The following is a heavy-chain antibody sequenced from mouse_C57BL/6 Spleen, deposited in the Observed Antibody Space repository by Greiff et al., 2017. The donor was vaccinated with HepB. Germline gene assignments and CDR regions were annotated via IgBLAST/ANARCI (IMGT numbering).Heavy chain of an antibody. CDR1: GYTFTDYY. CDR3: ASGRDDFDY. CDR2: INPNNGGT. J-gene: IGHJ2*01. Sequence: VQLQQSGPELVKPGASVKISCKASGYTFTDYYMNWVKQSHGKSLEWIGDINPNNGGTSYNQKFKGKATLTVDKSSSTAYMQLRSLTSEDSAVYYCASGRDDFDYWGQGTTLTVSS. V-gene: IGHV1-26*01. D-gene: IGHD3-3*01.